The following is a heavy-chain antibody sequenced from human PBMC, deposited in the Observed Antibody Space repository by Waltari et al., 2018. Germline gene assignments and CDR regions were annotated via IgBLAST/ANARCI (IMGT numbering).Heavy chain of an antibody. J-gene: IGHJ5*02. V-gene: IGHV4-59*01. D-gene: IGHD6-19*01. CDR1: GGSISSYY. CDR2: IYYSGST. CDR3: ARGGSSGWYGKSWFDP. Sequence: QVQLQESGPGLVKPSETLSLTCTVSGGSISSYYWSWLRQPPGKGLEWIGYIYYSGSTNYNPALKSRVTISVDTSKNQFSLKLSSVTAADTAVYYCARGGSSGWYGKSWFDPWGQGTLVTVSS.